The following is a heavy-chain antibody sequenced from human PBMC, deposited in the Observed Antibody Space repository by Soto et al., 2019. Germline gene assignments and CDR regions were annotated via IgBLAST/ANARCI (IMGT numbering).Heavy chain of an antibody. CDR1: GFTFSNYG. Sequence: QVQLVESGGGVVQPGRSLRLSCAASGFTFSNYGMHWVRQAPGKGLEWVAVISYDGSNKYYADSVKGRFTISRDNSKNTLYLQMSSLRAEDTAVYYCARTEGYCSGGSWTLDYWCQGTLVTVSS. CDR2: ISYDGSNK. J-gene: IGHJ4*02. D-gene: IGHD2-15*01. V-gene: IGHV3-30*03. CDR3: ARTEGYCSGGSWTLDY.